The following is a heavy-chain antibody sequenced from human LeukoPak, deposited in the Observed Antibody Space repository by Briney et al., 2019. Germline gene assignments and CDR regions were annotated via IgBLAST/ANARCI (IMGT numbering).Heavy chain of an antibody. J-gene: IGHJ4*02. Sequence: PGGSLRLSCAASGFTFSSWGMHWVRQAPGKGLEWVASIRYDGSNNYYEDSVKGRFTISRDNSKNTLYLQMNSLRAEDTAVYYSANDKSSSSKNFDYWGQGTLVTVSS. V-gene: IGHV3-30*02. CDR1: GFTFSSWG. D-gene: IGHD6-13*01. CDR3: ANDKSSSSKNFDY. CDR2: IRYDGSNN.